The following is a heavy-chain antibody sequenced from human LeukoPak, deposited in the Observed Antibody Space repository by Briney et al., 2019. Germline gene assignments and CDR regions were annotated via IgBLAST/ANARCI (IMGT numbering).Heavy chain of an antibody. V-gene: IGHV4-59*12. CDR2: IYYSGTT. D-gene: IGHD6-13*01. J-gene: IGHJ3*02. Sequence: PSETLSLTCTVSGGSINNYYWTWIRQPPGKRLEWIGYIYYSGTTSYNPSLESRVTISLDTSKNQFSLKLSSVTAADTAVYYCARGRGVLVIWGQGTMVTVSS. CDR1: GGSINNYY. CDR3: ARGRGVLVI.